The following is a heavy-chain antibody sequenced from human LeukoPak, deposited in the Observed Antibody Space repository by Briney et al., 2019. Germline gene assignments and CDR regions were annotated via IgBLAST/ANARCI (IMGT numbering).Heavy chain of an antibody. V-gene: IGHV4-59*01. J-gene: IGHJ3*02. Sequence: KPSETLSLTCTVSGGSISSYYWSWIRQPPGKGLEWIGYIYYSGSTNYNPSLKSRVTISVDTSKNQFSLKLSSVTAADTAVYYCARGRFGAVAGEDDAFDIWGQGTMVTVSS. CDR2: IYYSGST. CDR3: ARGRFGAVAGEDDAFDI. CDR1: GGSISSYY. D-gene: IGHD6-19*01.